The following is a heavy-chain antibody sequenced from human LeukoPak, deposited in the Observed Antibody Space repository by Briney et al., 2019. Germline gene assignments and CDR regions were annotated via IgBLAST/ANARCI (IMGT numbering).Heavy chain of an antibody. CDR3: TRDLMDYDVSTGLHHYYMDV. Sequence: GGSLRLTCVASGFTFSSYWMHWVRQDPRKGLVWVSRINGDGRNINYADSVRGRFTISRDNAKNTLYLQMNTLRVEDTAVYYCTRDLMDYDVSTGLHHYYMDVWGQGTTVTVSS. J-gene: IGHJ6*02. CDR2: INGDGRNI. V-gene: IGHV3-74*01. CDR1: GFTFSSYW. D-gene: IGHD3-9*01.